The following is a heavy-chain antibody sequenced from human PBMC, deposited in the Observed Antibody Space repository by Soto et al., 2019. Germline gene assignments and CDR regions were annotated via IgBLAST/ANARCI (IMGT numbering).Heavy chain of an antibody. J-gene: IGHJ6*02. D-gene: IGHD3-22*01. CDR1: GFTFSSYA. CDR3: ARGLGDYYDSNGYYYYYGMDV. V-gene: IGHV3-30*04. Sequence: GGSLRLSCAASGFTFSSYAMHWVRQAPGKGMEWVAVISYDGSNKYYADSVKGRFTISRDNCKNTLQLHMNSLRAEDTAVYYCARGLGDYYDSNGYYYYYGMDVWVQGTTVTVSS. CDR2: ISYDGSNK.